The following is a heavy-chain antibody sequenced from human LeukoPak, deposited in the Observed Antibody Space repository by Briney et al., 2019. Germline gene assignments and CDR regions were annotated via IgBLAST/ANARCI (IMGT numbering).Heavy chain of an antibody. CDR2: INSDGSSA. D-gene: IGHD1-26*01. Sequence: GGSLRLSCAASGFTFSSYWMHWVRQAPGEGLVWASRINSDGSSATYADSVKGRFTISRDNVKNTLYLQMNSLRAEDTAVYYCARGAPSGSYYYWGQGTLVTVSS. CDR3: ARGAPSGSYYY. CDR1: GFTFSSYW. V-gene: IGHV3-74*01. J-gene: IGHJ4*02.